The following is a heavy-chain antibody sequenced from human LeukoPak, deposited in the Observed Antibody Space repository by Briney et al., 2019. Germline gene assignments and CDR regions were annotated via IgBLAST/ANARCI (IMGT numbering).Heavy chain of an antibody. D-gene: IGHD3-10*01. V-gene: IGHV3-23*01. CDR2: ISASGGST. Sequence: PGGSLRLSCAASGLTFRTYAMSWVRQTPGKGLEWVSTISASGGSTFYADSVKGRFTISRDNSKNTLYLQMNSLRAEDTAVYYCAKDPAMVRSVGVFDYWGQGTLVTVSS. J-gene: IGHJ4*02. CDR1: GLTFRTYA. CDR3: AKDPAMVRSVGVFDY.